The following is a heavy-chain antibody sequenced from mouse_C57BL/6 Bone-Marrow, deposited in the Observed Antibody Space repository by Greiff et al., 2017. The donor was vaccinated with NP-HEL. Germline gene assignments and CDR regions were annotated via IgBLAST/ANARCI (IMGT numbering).Heavy chain of an antibody. CDR2: INYDGSST. D-gene: IGHD2-4*01. Sequence: EVQRVESEGGLGQPGSSMKLSCTTSGFTFSDYYMAWVRQVPEKGLDWVANINYDGSSTYYLDSLKSRFIISRDNAKNILYLQMSSLKSEDTATYYCAREGGLRRRTYAMDYWGQGTSVTVSS. CDR1: GFTFSDYY. J-gene: IGHJ4*01. V-gene: IGHV5-16*01. CDR3: AREGGLRRRTYAMDY.